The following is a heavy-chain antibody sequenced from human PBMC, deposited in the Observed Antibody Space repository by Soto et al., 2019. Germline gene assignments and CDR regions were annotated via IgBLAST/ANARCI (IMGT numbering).Heavy chain of an antibody. CDR1: GYTFTSYA. D-gene: IGHD3-3*01. CDR3: ARSLKDYDFWSGANKGRMDV. Sequence: GASVKVSCKASGYTFTSYAMHWVRQAPGQRLEWMGWINAGNGNTKYSQKFQGRVTITRDTSASTAYVELSSLRSEDTAVCYCARSLKDYDFWSGANKGRMDVWGQGTTVTVSS. V-gene: IGHV1-3*01. J-gene: IGHJ6*02. CDR2: INAGNGNT.